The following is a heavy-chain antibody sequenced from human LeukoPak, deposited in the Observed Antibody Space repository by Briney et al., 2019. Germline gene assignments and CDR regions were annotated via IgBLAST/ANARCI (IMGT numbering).Heavy chain of an antibody. D-gene: IGHD4-17*01. Sequence: GGSLRLSCAASGFTVSSNYMSWVRQAPGKGLEWVSAISGSGGSTYYADSVKGRFTISRDNSKNTLYLQMNSLRAEDTAVYYCAKGPGDYYFDYWGQGTLVTVSS. V-gene: IGHV3-23*01. CDR2: ISGSGGST. J-gene: IGHJ4*02. CDR3: AKGPGDYYFDY. CDR1: GFTVSSNY.